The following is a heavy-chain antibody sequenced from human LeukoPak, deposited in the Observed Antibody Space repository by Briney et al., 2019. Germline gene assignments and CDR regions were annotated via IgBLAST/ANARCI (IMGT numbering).Heavy chain of an antibody. D-gene: IGHD5-18*01. J-gene: IGHJ4*02. CDR3: AGRVTGYSSGYVY. Sequence: GGSLRLSCAASGFTFSSYAKSWVRQAPGKGLDWVSVISGSAHKIRYADSVKGRFTISRDNSENTVYLQMNNLRAEDTALYYCAGRVTGYSSGYVYWGQGTLVTVSS. V-gene: IGHV3-23*01. CDR1: GFTFSSYA. CDR2: ISGSAHKI.